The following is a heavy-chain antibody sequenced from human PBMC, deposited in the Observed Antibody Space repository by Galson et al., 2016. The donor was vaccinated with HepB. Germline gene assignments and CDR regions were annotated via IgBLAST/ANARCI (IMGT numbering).Heavy chain of an antibody. V-gene: IGHV4-59*01. CDR2: VFYTGTT. CDR3: ASLGATGGFDN. D-gene: IGHD1-26*01. J-gene: IGHJ4*02. Sequence: SETLSLTCTVSGGSFSNYYWNWIRQPPGKGLEWMGYVFYTGTTNYNPSLKSRVTISVDTSKRHFSLRLNSVTAADTAVYFCASLGATGGFDNWGQGTLVTVSS. CDR1: GGSFSNYY.